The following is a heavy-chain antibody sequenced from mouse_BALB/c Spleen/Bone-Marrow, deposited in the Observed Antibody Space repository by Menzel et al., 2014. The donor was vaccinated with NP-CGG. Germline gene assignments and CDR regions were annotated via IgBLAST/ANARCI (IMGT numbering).Heavy chain of an antibody. CDR3: ARRRDYYGAMDY. J-gene: IGHJ4*01. CDR1: GYSITSDYA. D-gene: IGHD1-1*01. CDR2: ISYSGST. V-gene: IGHV3-2*02. Sequence: EVKLVESGPGLVKPSQSLSLTCTVTGYSITSDYAWNWIRQFPGNKLEWMGYISYSGSTSYNPSLKSRISITRDTSKNQFFLQLNSVTTEDTATYYCARRRDYYGAMDYWGQGTSVTVSS.